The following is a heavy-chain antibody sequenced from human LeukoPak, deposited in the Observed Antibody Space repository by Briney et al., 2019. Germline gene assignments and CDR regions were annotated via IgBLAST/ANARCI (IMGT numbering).Heavy chain of an antibody. CDR1: GGSISSGGYS. J-gene: IGHJ3*02. D-gene: IGHD4-23*01. CDR3: ARSPKTTVVRTRGGDAFDI. CDR2: IYHSGST. V-gene: IGHV4-30-2*01. Sequence: SQTLSLTCAVSGGSISSGGYSWSWIRQPPGKGLEWNGYIYHSGSTYYNPSLKSRVTISVDRSKNQFPLKLSSVTAADTAVYYCARSPKTTVVRTRGGDAFDIWGQGTMVAVSS.